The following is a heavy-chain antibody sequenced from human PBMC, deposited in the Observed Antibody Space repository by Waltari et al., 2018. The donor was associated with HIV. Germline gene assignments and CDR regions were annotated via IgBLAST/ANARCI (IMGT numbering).Heavy chain of an antibody. CDR3: TSTGGGITDY. J-gene: IGHJ4*02. D-gene: IGHD2-15*01. Sequence: EVQLVESGGGLVKPGESLSLSCAASGFTLTNAWMGWVRQAPGKGLEWVGRIKSEEDGGTTDYAAPVKGRFTISRDDSKNALYLQMNSLKTEDTALYYCTSTGGGITDYWGQGTLVTVSS. V-gene: IGHV3-15*01. CDR1: GFTLTNAW. CDR2: IKSEEDGGTT.